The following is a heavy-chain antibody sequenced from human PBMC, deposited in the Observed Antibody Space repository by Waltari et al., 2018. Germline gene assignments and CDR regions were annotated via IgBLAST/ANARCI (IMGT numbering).Heavy chain of an antibody. V-gene: IGHV1-69*13. CDR3: ARDTRAMVRGVHDAFDI. D-gene: IGHD3-10*01. CDR1: GGTFSSYA. J-gene: IGHJ3*02. Sequence: QLQLVQSGAWVKQPGSSVKVSCQASGGTFSSYALSWVRQAPGQGREWMGGIIRIFGTANDAQKFQGRGTITADEATSTAYMELSRLRCEDTAVDYCARDTRAMVRGVHDAFDIWGQGTMVTVSS. CDR2: IIRIFGTA.